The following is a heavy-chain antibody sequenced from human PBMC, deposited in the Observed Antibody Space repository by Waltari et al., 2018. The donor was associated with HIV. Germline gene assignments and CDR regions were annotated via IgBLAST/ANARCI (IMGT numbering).Heavy chain of an antibody. J-gene: IGHJ4*02. CDR1: GFTFSSYA. V-gene: IGHV3-23*01. D-gene: IGHD6-19*01. CDR2: IGCSVCST. Sequence: EVQLLESGGGLVQPGGSLRLSCAASGFTFSSYAMSWVRQAPGKGLEWVSAIGCSVCSTYVADAVKGRFTISRDNSKNTLYLQMNSLRAEDTAVYYCAKDPYSSSGWYFDDWGQGTLVTVSS. CDR3: AKDPYSSSGWYFDD.